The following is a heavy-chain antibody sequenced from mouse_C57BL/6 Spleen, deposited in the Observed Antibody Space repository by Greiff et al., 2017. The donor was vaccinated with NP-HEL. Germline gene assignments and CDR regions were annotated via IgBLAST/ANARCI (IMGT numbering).Heavy chain of an antibody. J-gene: IGHJ4*01. Sequence: QVQLQQPGAELVKPGASVKLSCKASGYTFTSYWMHWVKQRPRQGLEWIGMIHPNSGSTNYNEKFKSKATLTVDKSSSTAYMQLSSLTSEDSAVYYCARGGISYGSSYEAMDYWGQGTSVTVSS. CDR3: ARGGISYGSSYEAMDY. D-gene: IGHD1-1*01. CDR2: IHPNSGST. CDR1: GYTFTSYW. V-gene: IGHV1-64*01.